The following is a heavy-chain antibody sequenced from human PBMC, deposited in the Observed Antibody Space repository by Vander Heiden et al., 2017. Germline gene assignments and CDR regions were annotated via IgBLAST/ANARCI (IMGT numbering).Heavy chain of an antibody. D-gene: IGHD7-27*01. CDR1: GFSSGSYA. V-gene: IGHV3-23*01. Sequence: EVQLLESGGGLVQPGGSLSCSCAASGFSSGSYARSWVRQAPGKGLEWVSAISGSGGSTYYADSVKGRFTISRDNSKNTLYLQMNSLRAEDTAVYYCAKDLGTSEDDAFDIWGQGTMVTVSS. J-gene: IGHJ3*02. CDR2: ISGSGGST. CDR3: AKDLGTSEDDAFDI.